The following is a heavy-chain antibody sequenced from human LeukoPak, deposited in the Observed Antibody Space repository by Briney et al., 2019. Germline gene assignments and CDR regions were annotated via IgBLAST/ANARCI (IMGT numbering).Heavy chain of an antibody. J-gene: IGHJ4*02. V-gene: IGHV3-23*01. Sequence: GGSLRLSCAASGFTFSSDAMNWVRQAPGKGLEWVSVISDNGDRTYYADSVKGRFTISRDNSKNTLFLQMNSLRAEDTAVYYCVKGRLTVAGHFDFWGQGTLVTVSS. CDR3: VKGRLTVAGHFDF. CDR2: ISDNGDRT. D-gene: IGHD6-19*01. CDR1: GFTFSSDA.